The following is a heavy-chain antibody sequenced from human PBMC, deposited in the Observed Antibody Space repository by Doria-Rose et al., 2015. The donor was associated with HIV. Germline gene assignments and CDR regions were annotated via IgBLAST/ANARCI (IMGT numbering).Heavy chain of an antibody. V-gene: IGHV3-21*01. Sequence: VQLVESGGGLVRPGGSLRLSCATSGFTFSSHRLNWVRQAPGKGLEWVSSISSTSAYINYADSVRGRFTIYRDNARNSLYLQVDSLRAEDTAIYYCATGVTLDYWGQGTLVTVSS. J-gene: IGHJ4*02. CDR1: GFTFSSHR. D-gene: IGHD3-10*01. CDR2: ISSTSAYI. CDR3: ATGVTLDY.